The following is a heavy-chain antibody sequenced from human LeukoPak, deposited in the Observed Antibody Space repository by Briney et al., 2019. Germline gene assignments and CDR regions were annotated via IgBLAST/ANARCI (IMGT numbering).Heavy chain of an antibody. D-gene: IGHD3-10*01. J-gene: IGHJ4*02. Sequence: GGFLRLSCASSGFTFSNYAMTLVRQAPGKGLEWLAGISGRDGHTFYAYSEKGRFTISRDNSKNTLYLQMNSLRAGDTAVYYCAKDLAMVRGVALDYWGQGTLVTVSS. CDR1: GFTFSNYA. CDR3: AKDLAMVRGVALDY. CDR2: ISGRDGHT. V-gene: IGHV3-23*01.